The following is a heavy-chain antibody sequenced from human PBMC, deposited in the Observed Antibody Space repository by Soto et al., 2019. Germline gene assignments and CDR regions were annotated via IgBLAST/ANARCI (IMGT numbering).Heavy chain of an antibody. V-gene: IGHV1-24*01. D-gene: IGHD3-16*01. CDR3: ATDLSPYDYIWGSYHISFDY. CDR2: FDPEDGET. CDR1: GYTLTELS. J-gene: IGHJ4*02. Sequence: ASVKVSCKVSGYTLTELSMHWVRQAPGKGLEWMGGFDPEDGETIYAQKFQGRVTMTEDTSTDTAYMELSSLRSEDTAVYYCATDLSPYDYIWGSYHISFDYWGQGTLVTVSS.